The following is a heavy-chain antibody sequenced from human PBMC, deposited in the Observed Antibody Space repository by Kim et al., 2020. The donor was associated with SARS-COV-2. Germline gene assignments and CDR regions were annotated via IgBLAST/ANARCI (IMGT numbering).Heavy chain of an antibody. Sequence: SETLSLTCTVSGGSISSYYWSWIRQPPGKGLEWIGYIYYSGSTNYNPSLKSRVTISVDTSKNQFSLKLSSVTAADTAVYYCARGSAEMATITLRGDAFDIWGQGTMVTVSS. CDR3: ARGSAEMATITLRGDAFDI. CDR1: GGSISSYY. D-gene: IGHD5-12*01. V-gene: IGHV4-59*13. CDR2: IYYSGST. J-gene: IGHJ3*02.